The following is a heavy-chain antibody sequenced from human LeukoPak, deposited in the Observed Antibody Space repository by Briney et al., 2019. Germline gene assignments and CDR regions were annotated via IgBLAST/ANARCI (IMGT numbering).Heavy chain of an antibody. CDR1: GFTFSSYG. V-gene: IGHV3-30*03. Sequence: GGSLRLSCAASGFTFSSYGMHWVRQAPGKGLEWVAVISYDGSNKYYADSVKGRFTISRDNSKNTLYLQMNSLRAEDTAVYYCARDRGFAWEPTEVFDYWGQGTLVTVSS. CDR3: ARDRGFAWEPTEVFDY. J-gene: IGHJ4*02. CDR2: ISYDGSNK. D-gene: IGHD1-26*01.